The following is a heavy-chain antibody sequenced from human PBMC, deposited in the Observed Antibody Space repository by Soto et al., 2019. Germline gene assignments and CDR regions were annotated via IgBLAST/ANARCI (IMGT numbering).Heavy chain of an antibody. CDR2: INPNSGDT. V-gene: IGHV1-2*02. CDR3: ARVFSMARGAPLGY. J-gene: IGHJ4*02. D-gene: IGHD3-10*01. Sequence: GASVKVSCKSSGYTFTAYDIHWVRGGPGQGLEWMGWINPNSGDTKCAQKFEGRVTMTRDTSTSTAYMELSGLRSDDTAVYYCARVFSMARGAPLGYWGQGALVTVSS. CDR1: GYTFTAYD.